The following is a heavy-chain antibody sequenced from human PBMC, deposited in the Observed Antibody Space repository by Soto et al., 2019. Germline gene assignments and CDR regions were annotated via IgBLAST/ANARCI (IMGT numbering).Heavy chain of an antibody. J-gene: IGHJ4*02. CDR3: ASHPPRGDYDKYATTY. V-gene: IGHV3-7*03. Sequence: ESGGALVQPGGSLRLSCVVSDLTFSNYWMSWVRQVPGKGLEWMANIKEDGREKYYMDSVKGRFTISRDNAKNSLYLQMNSLRAEDTALYYCASHPPRGDYDKYATTYWGQGTLVTVSS. D-gene: IGHD4-17*01. CDR1: DLTFSNYW. CDR2: IKEDGREK.